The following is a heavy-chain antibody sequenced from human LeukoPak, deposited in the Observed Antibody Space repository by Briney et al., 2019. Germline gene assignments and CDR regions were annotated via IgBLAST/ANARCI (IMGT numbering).Heavy chain of an antibody. J-gene: IGHJ6*03. CDR3: ARAPQTLGGGYYYYYMDV. CDR2: ISGSGGST. V-gene: IGHV3-23*01. CDR1: GFTFSSYA. Sequence: GGSLRLSCAPSGFTFSSYAMSWVRQAPGKGLEWVSAISGSGGSTYYADSVKGRFTISRDNSKNTLYLQMNSLRAEDTAVYYCARAPQTLGGGYYYYYMDVWGKETTVSVSS.